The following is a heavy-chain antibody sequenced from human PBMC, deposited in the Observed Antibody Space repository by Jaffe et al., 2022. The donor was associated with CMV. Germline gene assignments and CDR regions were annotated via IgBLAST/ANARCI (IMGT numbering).Heavy chain of an antibody. CDR2: INHSGST. CDR3: ARDRRVWGSYRPYYFDY. CDR1: GGSFSGYY. D-gene: IGHD3-16*02. Sequence: QVQLQQWGAGLLKPSETLSLTCAVYGGSFSGYYWSWIRQPPGKGLEWIGEINHSGSTNYNPSLKSRVTISVDTSKNQFSLKLSSVTAADTAVYYCARDRRVWGSYRPYYFDYWGQGTLVTVSS. V-gene: IGHV4-34*01. J-gene: IGHJ4*02.